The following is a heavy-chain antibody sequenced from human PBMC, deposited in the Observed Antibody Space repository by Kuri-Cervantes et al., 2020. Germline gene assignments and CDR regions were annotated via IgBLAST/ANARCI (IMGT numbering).Heavy chain of an antibody. D-gene: IGHD5-12*01. CDR1: GFTFSSYA. J-gene: IGHJ5*02. CDR3: ARRIGYSGYLGP. Sequence: GESLKISCAASGFTFSSYAMSWVRQAPGKGLEWVSAISGSGGNTYYADSVKGRFTISRDNSKNTLYLQMNSLRAEDTAVYYCARRIGYSGYLGPWGQGTLVTVSS. V-gene: IGHV3-23*01. CDR2: ISGSGGNT.